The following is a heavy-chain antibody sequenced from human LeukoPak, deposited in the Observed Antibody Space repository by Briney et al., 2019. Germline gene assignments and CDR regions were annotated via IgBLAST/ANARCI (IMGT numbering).Heavy chain of an antibody. CDR2: INPNSGGT. J-gene: IGHJ4*02. CDR3: ARVSFYSSSSSY. CDR1: GYTFTGYY. V-gene: IGHV1-2*06. Sequence: ASVKVSCKASGYTFTGYYMHWVRQAPGQGLEWMGRINPNSGGTNYAQKFQGRVTMTRDTSISTAYMELSSLRSGDTAVCYCARVSFYSSSSSYWGQGTMVTVSS. D-gene: IGHD6-6*01.